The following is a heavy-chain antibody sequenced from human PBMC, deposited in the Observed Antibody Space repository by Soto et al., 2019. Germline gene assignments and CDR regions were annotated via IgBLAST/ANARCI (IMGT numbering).Heavy chain of an antibody. CDR1: GGTFSSYA. V-gene: IGHV1-69*06. Sequence: ASVKVSCKASGGTFSSYAISWVRQAPGQGLEWMGGISPIFGTANYAQKFQGRVTITADKSTSTAYMELSSLRSEDTAVYYCASGRITIFGVALFSYYGMDVWGQGTQVTVSS. CDR3: ASGRITIFGVALFSYYGMDV. CDR2: ISPIFGTA. J-gene: IGHJ6*02. D-gene: IGHD3-3*01.